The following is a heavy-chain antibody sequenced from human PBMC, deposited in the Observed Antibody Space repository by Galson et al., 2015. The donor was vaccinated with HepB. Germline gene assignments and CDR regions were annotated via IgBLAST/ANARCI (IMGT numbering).Heavy chain of an antibody. CDR2: IYSGGST. CDR3: AGIQPSKGWAFDI. V-gene: IGHV3-66*02. CDR1: GFTVSSNY. J-gene: IGHJ3*02. Sequence: SLRLSCAASGFTVSSNYMSWVRQAPGKGLEWVSVIYSGGSTYYADSVKGRFTISRDNSKNTLYLQMNSLRAEDTAVYYCAGIQPSKGWAFDIWGQGTMVTVSS. D-gene: IGHD5-18*01.